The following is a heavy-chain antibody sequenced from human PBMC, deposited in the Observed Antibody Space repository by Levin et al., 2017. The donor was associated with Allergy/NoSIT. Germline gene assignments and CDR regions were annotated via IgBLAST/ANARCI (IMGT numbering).Heavy chain of an antibody. CDR3: AKLSGRHYDSSGYSDY. Sequence: PGGSLRLSCAASGFTFSSYAMSWVRQAPGKGLEWVSAISGSGGSTYYADSVKGRFTISRDNSKNTLYLQMNSLRAEDTAVYYCAKLSGRHYDSSGYSDYWGQGTLVTVSS. D-gene: IGHD3-22*01. CDR1: GFTFSSYA. V-gene: IGHV3-23*01. J-gene: IGHJ4*02. CDR2: ISGSGGST.